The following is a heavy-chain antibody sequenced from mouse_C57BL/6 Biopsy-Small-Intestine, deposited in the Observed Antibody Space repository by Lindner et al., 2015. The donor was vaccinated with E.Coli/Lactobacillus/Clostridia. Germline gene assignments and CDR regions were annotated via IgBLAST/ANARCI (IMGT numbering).Heavy chain of an antibody. D-gene: IGHD1-1*02. J-gene: IGHJ4*01. V-gene: IGHV1-81*01. CDR2: IIPFLNTP. Sequence: SVKVSCKASGGTFSSDGVTWVRQAPGQGLEWIGGIIPFLNTPNYAQKFQGRVTIIADKSAGTSYMELSSLTSEDTAVYYCARIHGTSWYFFDHWGQGTLVTVSS. CDR1: GGTFSSDG. CDR3: ARIHGTSWYFFDH.